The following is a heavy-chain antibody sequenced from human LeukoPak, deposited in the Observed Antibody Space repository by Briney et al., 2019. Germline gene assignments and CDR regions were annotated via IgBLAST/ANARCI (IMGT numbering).Heavy chain of an antibody. D-gene: IGHD4-17*01. Sequence: ASVKVSCKASGYTFTSYDINWVRQAPGQGLEWMGWINPNSGGTNYAQKFQGRVTMTRDTSISTAYMELSRLRSDDTAMYYCEIYGDPADYWGQGTLVTVSS. CDR3: EIYGDPADY. CDR1: GYTFTSYD. CDR2: INPNSGGT. V-gene: IGHV1-2*02. J-gene: IGHJ4*02.